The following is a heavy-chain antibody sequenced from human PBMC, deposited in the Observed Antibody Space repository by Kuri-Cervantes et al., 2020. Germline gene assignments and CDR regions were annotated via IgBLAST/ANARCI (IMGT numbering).Heavy chain of an antibody. V-gene: IGHV3-33*08. D-gene: IGHD3-22*01. CDR2: IWYDGSNK. CDR1: GFIFSSYG. Sequence: GGSLRLSCEASGFIFSSYGMHWVRQAPGKGLEWVSDIWYDGSNKFYADSVKGRFTISRDNSKNTLYLQMNSLRGEDTAVYHCARATYDSSGYYAFDIWGQGTMVTVSS. CDR3: ARATYDSSGYYAFDI. J-gene: IGHJ3*02.